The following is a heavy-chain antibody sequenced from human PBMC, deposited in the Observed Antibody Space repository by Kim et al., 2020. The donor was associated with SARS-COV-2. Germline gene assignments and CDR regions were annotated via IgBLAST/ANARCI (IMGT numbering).Heavy chain of an antibody. CDR3: ARQTQYYDILTGYYYDAFDI. J-gene: IGHJ3*02. D-gene: IGHD3-9*01. Sequence: SETLSLTCTVSGGSISSYYWSWIRQPPGKGLEWIGYIYYSGSTNYNPSLKSRVTISVDTSKNQFSLKLSSVTAADTAVYYCARQTQYYDILTGYYYDAFDIWGQGAMVTVSS. CDR2: IYYSGST. V-gene: IGHV4-59*01. CDR1: GGSISSYY.